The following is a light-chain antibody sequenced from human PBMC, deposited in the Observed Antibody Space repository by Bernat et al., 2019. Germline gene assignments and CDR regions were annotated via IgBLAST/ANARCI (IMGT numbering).Light chain of an antibody. V-gene: IGKV3-11*01. Sequence: EIVLTQSPATLSLSPGERATLSCRASQSVSRYLAWYQQRPGRAPRPLTHDASSRATGIPARFSGSGSGTDFTLTISSLEPEDFAVYYCQQRNNWVSFGGGTKVAIK. CDR2: DAS. CDR1: QSVSRY. J-gene: IGKJ4*01. CDR3: QQRNNWVS.